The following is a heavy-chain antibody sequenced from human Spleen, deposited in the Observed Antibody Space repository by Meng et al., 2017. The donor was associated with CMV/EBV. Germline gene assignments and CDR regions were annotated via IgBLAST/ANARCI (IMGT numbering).Heavy chain of an antibody. CDR3: AKEGRAWTPFD. D-gene: IGHD1-1*01. J-gene: IGHJ4*02. V-gene: IGHV3-23*01. CDR2: LSGRTSNP. CDR1: GFTFSSYA. Sequence: GESLKISCAASGFTFSSYAMSWVRQAPGKGLEWVSSLSGRTSNPYYADSVRGRFSISRDNSKNTLYLRMNSLRVEDTAVYYCAKEGRAWTPFDWGQGTLVTVSS.